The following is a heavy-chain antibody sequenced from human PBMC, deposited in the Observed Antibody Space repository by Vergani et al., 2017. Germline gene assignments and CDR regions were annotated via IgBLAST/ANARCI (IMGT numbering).Heavy chain of an antibody. Sequence: QVQLVESGGGVVQPGRSLRLSCAASGFTFSSYAMHWVRQAPGKGLGWVAVISYDGSNKYYADSVKGRFTISRDNSKNTLYLQMNSLRAEDTAVYYCARQKGYSSSSFDYWGQGTLVTVSS. J-gene: IGHJ4*02. CDR3: ARQKGYSSSSFDY. CDR2: ISYDGSNK. CDR1: GFTFSSYA. D-gene: IGHD6-6*01. V-gene: IGHV3-30-3*01.